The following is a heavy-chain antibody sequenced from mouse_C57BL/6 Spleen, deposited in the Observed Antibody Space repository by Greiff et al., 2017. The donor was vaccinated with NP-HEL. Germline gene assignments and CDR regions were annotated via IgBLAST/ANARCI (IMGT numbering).Heavy chain of an antibody. CDR2: ISNGGGST. D-gene: IGHD4-1*01. J-gene: IGHJ1*03. V-gene: IGHV5-12*01. CDR1: GFTFSDYY. Sequence: EVQGVESGGGLVQPGGSLKLSCAASGFTFSDYYMYWVRQTPEKRLEWVAYISNGGGSTYYPDTVKGRFTISRDNAKNTLYLQMSRLKSEDTAMYYCARQWGNWDVGWYFDVWGTGTTVTVSS. CDR3: ARQWGNWDVGWYFDV.